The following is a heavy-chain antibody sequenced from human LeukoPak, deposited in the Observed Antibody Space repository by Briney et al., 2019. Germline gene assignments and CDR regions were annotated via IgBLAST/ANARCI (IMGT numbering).Heavy chain of an antibody. Sequence: GGSLRLSCAASGFAFSGHAMGWVRQAPGKGLEWVSSITGSGGGTYYGDSVKGRFTISRDNSMNTLFLQMNSLRAEDTAVYYCAKDGGGSLEWLPPMDVWGQGTTVTVSS. CDR2: ITGSGGGT. J-gene: IGHJ6*02. CDR1: GFAFSGHA. CDR3: AKDGGGSLEWLPPMDV. V-gene: IGHV3-23*01. D-gene: IGHD3-3*01.